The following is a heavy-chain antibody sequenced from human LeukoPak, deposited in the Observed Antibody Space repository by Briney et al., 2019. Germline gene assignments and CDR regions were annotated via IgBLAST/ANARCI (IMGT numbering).Heavy chain of an antibody. CDR3: ARDSGRWSGSYLPDY. J-gene: IGHJ4*02. CDR1: GFTFDDYG. CDR2: INWNGGST. V-gene: IGHV3-20*04. D-gene: IGHD1-26*01. Sequence: VGSLRLSCAASGFTFDDYGMSWVRQAPGKGLEWVSGINWNGGSTGYADSVKGRFTISRDNAKNSLYLQMSSLRAEDTALYYCARDSGRWSGSYLPDYWGQGTLVTVSS.